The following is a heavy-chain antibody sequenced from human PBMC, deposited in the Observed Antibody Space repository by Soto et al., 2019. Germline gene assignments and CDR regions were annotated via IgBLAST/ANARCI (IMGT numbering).Heavy chain of an antibody. J-gene: IGHJ6*02. CDR2: ISYDGSNK. CDR1: GFTFSSYG. Sequence: QVQLVESGGGVVQPGRSLRLSCATSGFTFSSYGMHWVRQAPGKGLEWVAVISYDGSNKYYADSVKGRFAISRDNSKNTLYLQMNSLRAEDTAVYYCAKEKVPNYYYYGMDVWGQGTTVTVSS. CDR3: AKEKVPNYYYYGMDV. V-gene: IGHV3-30*18.